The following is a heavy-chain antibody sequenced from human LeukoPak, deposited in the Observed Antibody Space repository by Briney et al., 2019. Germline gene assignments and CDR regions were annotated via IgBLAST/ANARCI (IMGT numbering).Heavy chain of an antibody. CDR3: AKDLSFEVGATDY. CDR1: GFTFSSYA. Sequence: GGSLRLSCAASGFTFSSYAMSWARQAPGKGLEWVSAISGSGGSTYYADSVKGRFTISRDNSKNTLYLQMNSLRAEDTAVYYCAKDLSFEVGATDYWGQGTLVTVSS. CDR2: ISGSGGST. D-gene: IGHD1-26*01. V-gene: IGHV3-23*01. J-gene: IGHJ4*02.